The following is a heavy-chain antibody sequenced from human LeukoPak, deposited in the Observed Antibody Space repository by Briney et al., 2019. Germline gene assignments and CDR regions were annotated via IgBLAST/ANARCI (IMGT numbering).Heavy chain of an antibody. V-gene: IGHV4-59*01. CDR2: IYYSGST. J-gene: IGHJ4*02. Sequence: PSETLSLTCTVSGGSISSYYWSWIRQPPGKGLEWIGYIYYSGSTNYSPSLKSRVTISVDTSKNQFSLKLSSVTAADTAVYYCARDKMAIDYWGQGTLVTVSS. CDR3: ARDKMAIDY. CDR1: GGSISSYY. D-gene: IGHD5-24*01.